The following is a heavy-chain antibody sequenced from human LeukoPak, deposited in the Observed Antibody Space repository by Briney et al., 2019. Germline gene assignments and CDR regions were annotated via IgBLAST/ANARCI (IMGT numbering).Heavy chain of an antibody. CDR3: ARGDYYGSGSYYNWGGYYYHYMDV. Sequence: GGSLRLSCAASGFTFSSYSMNWVRQAPGKGLEWVSSISSSSSYIYYADSVKGRFTISRDNAKNSLYLQMNSLRAEDTAVYYCARGDYYGSGSYYNWGGYYYHYMDVWGKGTTVTISS. CDR1: GFTFSSYS. D-gene: IGHD3-10*01. J-gene: IGHJ6*03. V-gene: IGHV3-21*01. CDR2: ISSSSSYI.